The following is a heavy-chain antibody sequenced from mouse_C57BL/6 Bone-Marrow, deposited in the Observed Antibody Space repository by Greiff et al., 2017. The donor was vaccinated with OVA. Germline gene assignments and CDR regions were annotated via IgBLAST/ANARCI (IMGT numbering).Heavy chain of an antibody. J-gene: IGHJ4*01. D-gene: IGHD1-1*01. V-gene: IGHV5-12*01. Sequence: EVKLMESGGGLVQPGGSLKLSCAASGFTFSDYYMYWVRQTPEKRLEWVAYISNGGGSTYYPDTVKGRFTISRDNAKNTLYLQMSRLKSEDTAMYYCAGNLLLRFYAMDYWGQGTSVTVSS. CDR2: ISNGGGST. CDR1: GFTFSDYY. CDR3: AGNLLLRFYAMDY.